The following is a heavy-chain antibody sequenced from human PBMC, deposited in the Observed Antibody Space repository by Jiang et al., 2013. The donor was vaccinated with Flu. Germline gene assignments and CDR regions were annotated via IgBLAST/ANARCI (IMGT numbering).Heavy chain of an antibody. J-gene: IGHJ6*04. Sequence: GAEVKKPGASVKVSCKTSEYTFTSNGISWVRQAPGQGLEWMGWISAYNGNTNYAQKLQGRVTMTTDTSTSTAYMELRSLRSDDTAVYYCARWDDYGGNYGMDVWGKGTTVTVSS. V-gene: IGHV1-18*01. CDR2: ISAYNGNT. CDR3: ARWDDYGGNYGMDV. CDR1: EYTFTSNG. D-gene: IGHD4-23*01.